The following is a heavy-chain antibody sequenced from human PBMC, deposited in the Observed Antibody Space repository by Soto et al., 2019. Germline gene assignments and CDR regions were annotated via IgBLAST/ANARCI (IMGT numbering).Heavy chain of an antibody. CDR2: IIPIFGTA. D-gene: IGHD3-10*01. CDR1: GGTFSSYA. Sequence: ASVKVSCKASGGTFSSYAISWVRQAPGQGLEWMGGIIPIFGTANYAQKFQGRVTITADESTSTAYMELSSLRSEDTAVYYCARGTIGELGYYYYGMDVWGQGTTVTVSS. V-gene: IGHV1-69*13. J-gene: IGHJ6*02. CDR3: ARGTIGELGYYYYGMDV.